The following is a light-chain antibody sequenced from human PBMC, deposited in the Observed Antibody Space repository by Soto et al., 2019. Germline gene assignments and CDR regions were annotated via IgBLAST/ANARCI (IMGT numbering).Light chain of an antibody. J-gene: IGKJ5*01. Sequence: EVVLKQSAGTLSSSRGQRATLSCNASQSVSSSYLAWYQQKPGQAPRLLIYGASSRATGIPDRFSGSGSGTDFTLTISRLEPEDFAVYHFQQYSSSPRTFGQGTRLEIK. CDR1: QSVSSSY. V-gene: IGKV3-20*01. CDR2: GAS. CDR3: QQYSSSPRT.